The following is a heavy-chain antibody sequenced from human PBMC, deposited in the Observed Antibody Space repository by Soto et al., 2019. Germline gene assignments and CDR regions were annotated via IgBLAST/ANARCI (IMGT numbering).Heavy chain of an antibody. Sequence: SETLSLTCTVSGGSISSGGYYWSWIRQHPGKGLEWIGYIYYSGSTYYNPSLKSRVTISVDTSKNQFSLKLSSVTAADTAVYYCARDRVTHCSSTSCYPGPVDYWGQGTLVTVSS. CDR1: GGSISSGGYY. J-gene: IGHJ4*02. CDR3: ARDRVTHCSSTSCYPGPVDY. V-gene: IGHV4-31*03. D-gene: IGHD2-2*01. CDR2: IYYSGST.